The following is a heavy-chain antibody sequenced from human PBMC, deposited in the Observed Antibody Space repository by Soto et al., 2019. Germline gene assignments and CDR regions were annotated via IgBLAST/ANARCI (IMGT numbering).Heavy chain of an antibody. D-gene: IGHD5-18*01. CDR2: INHSGST. J-gene: IGHJ4*02. Sequence: SETLSLTCAVYGGSFSGYYWSWIRQPPGKGLEWIGEINHSGSTNYNPSLKSRVTINPDPSKNQFSLHLRSVTPEDTAVYYCARGSNSAFDYWGQGTLVTVSS. V-gene: IGHV4-34*01. CDR1: GGSFSGYY. CDR3: ARGSNSAFDY.